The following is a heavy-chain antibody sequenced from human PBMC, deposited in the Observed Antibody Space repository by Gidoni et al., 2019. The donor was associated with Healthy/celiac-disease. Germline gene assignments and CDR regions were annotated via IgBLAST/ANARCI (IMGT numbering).Heavy chain of an antibody. J-gene: IGHJ3*02. CDR2: INPNSGGT. V-gene: IGHV1-2*02. Sequence: QVQLVQSGAEVKKPGASVKVSCKASGYTFTGYYMHWVRQAPGQGLEWMGWINPNSGGTNYAQKFQGRVTMTRDTSISTAYMELSRLRSDDTAVYYCASTSYKDYGDPGAFDIWGQGTMVTVSS. CDR1: GYTFTGYY. CDR3: ASTSYKDYGDPGAFDI. D-gene: IGHD4-17*01.